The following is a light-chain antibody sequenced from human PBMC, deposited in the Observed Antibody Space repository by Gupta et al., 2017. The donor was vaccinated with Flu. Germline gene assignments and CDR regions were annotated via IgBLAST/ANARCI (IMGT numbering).Light chain of an antibody. V-gene: IGKV3-20*01. J-gene: IGKJ1*01. CDR3: QQEGFSPWT. CDR2: RAS. Sequence: PGTLSLSPGERATLSCRASQNVNNYLVWFQQKPGQAPRVLIFRASNRAIGIPDRFSGSGSGTDFTLTISRLEPEDFAVYYCQQEGFSPWTLGQGTKVEIK. CDR1: QNVNNY.